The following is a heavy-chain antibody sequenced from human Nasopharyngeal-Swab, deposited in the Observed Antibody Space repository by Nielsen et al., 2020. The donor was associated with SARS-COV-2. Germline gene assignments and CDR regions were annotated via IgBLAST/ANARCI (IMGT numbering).Heavy chain of an antibody. CDR2: INPSGGST. D-gene: IGHD3-10*01. CDR3: ARVLLWFGEGRGGSAFDI. CDR1: GYTFTSYY. J-gene: IGHJ3*02. Sequence: ASVKVSCKASGYTFTSYYMHWVRQAPGQGLEWMGIINPSGGSTSYAQKFQGRVTMTRETSTSTVYMELSSLKSEDTAVYYCARVLLWFGEGRGGSAFDIWGQGTMVTVSS. V-gene: IGHV1-46*01.